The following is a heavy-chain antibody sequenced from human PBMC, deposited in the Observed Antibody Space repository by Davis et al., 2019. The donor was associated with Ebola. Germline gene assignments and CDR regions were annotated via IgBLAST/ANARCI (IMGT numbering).Heavy chain of an antibody. CDR2: ISGSGAST. Sequence: GESLKISCAASGFTFSSYAMSWVRQAPGKGLECASGISGSGASTCYADSVKGRFTISRDNSKNTLYLQMNSLRAEDTAVYYCAKDQHGGSSWYGVDYWGQGTLVTVSS. CDR3: AKDQHGGSSWYGVDY. CDR1: GFTFSSYA. J-gene: IGHJ4*02. V-gene: IGHV3-23*01. D-gene: IGHD6-13*01.